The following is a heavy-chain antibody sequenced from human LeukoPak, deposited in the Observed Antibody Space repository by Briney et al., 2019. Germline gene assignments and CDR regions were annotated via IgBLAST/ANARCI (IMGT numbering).Heavy chain of an antibody. J-gene: IGHJ5*02. Sequence: PGGSLRLSCAASGFTFSIYAMSWVRQAPGKGLEWVSAISGSGGSTYYADSVKGRFTISRDNSKNTLYLQMNSLRAEDTAVYYCAKDRYYDFWSGYGFMVSVDPWGQGTLVTVSS. D-gene: IGHD3-3*01. CDR2: ISGSGGST. V-gene: IGHV3-23*01. CDR1: GFTFSIYA. CDR3: AKDRYYDFWSGYGFMVSVDP.